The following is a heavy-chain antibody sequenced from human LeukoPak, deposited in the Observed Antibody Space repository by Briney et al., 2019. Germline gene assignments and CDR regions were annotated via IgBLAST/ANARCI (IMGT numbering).Heavy chain of an antibody. CDR3: ARGRGYSYGDYYYYYYMDV. Sequence: PSETLSLTCTVSGYSISSGYYWGWIRQPPGKGLEWIGSIYHSGSTYCNPSLKSRVTISVDTSKNQFSLKLSSVTAADTAVYYCARGRGYSYGDYYYYYYMDVWGKGTTVTVSS. D-gene: IGHD5-18*01. CDR1: GYSISSGYY. V-gene: IGHV4-38-2*02. CDR2: IYHSGST. J-gene: IGHJ6*03.